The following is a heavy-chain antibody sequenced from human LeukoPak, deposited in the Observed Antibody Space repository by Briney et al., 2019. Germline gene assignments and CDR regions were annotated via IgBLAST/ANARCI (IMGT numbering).Heavy chain of an antibody. Sequence: GGSLTLSCAASGFTFSSYAMSWLRQAPGKGLEWVSAISGSGGSTSYADSVKGRFTISRDNSKNTLYLQMNSLRAEDTAVYYCATPVVVVRYMDVWGKGTTVTVSS. CDR1: GFTFSSYA. CDR3: ATPVVVVRYMDV. J-gene: IGHJ6*03. V-gene: IGHV3-23*01. CDR2: ISGSGGST. D-gene: IGHD2-15*01.